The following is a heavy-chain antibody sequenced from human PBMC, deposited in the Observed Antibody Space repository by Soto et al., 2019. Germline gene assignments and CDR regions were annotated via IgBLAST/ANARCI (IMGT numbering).Heavy chain of an antibody. CDR3: ARRQRFDFWSSYSYSNHGLDV. CDR2: VFHSGNS. J-gene: IGHJ6*02. Sequence: VQLQESGPGLVKPSGTLSLTCAVSGGSVSSDNSWTWVRQPPGKSLEWIGEVFHSGNSNSNPSLKSRVTMSVDKSKKQFSLRLNSVTAADTAVYYCARRQRFDFWSSYSYSNHGLDVWGQGTKVAVSS. CDR1: GGSVSSDNS. V-gene: IGHV4-4*02. D-gene: IGHD3-3*01.